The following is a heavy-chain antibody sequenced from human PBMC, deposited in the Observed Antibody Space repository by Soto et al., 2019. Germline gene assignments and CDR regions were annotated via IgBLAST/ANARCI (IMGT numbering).Heavy chain of an antibody. D-gene: IGHD3-10*01. CDR3: ARKWFGELSPFDY. Sequence: SETLSLTCAVSGGSISSSNWWSWVRQPPGKGLEWIGEIYHSGSTNYNPSLKSRVTISVDKSKNQFSLKLSSVTAADTAVYYCARKWFGELSPFDYWGQGTLVTVSS. J-gene: IGHJ4*02. CDR2: IYHSGST. V-gene: IGHV4-4*02. CDR1: GGSISSSNW.